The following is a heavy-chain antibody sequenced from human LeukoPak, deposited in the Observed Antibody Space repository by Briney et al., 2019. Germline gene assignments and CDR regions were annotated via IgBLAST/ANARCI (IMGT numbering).Heavy chain of an antibody. J-gene: IGHJ5*02. V-gene: IGHV4-59*01. D-gene: IGHD1-7*01. Sequence: SETLSLTCTVSGGSISSYYWSWIRQPPVKGLEWIGYIYYSGSTNYNPSLKSRVTISVDTSKNQFSLKLSSVTAADTAVYYCARGRITGTTWFDPWGQGTLVTVSS. CDR3: ARGRITGTTWFDP. CDR2: IYYSGST. CDR1: GGSISSYY.